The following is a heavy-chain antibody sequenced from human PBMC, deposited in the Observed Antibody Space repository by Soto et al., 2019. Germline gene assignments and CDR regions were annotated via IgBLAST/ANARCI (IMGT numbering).Heavy chain of an antibody. CDR2: ISSSSSYI. Sequence: PGGSLRLSCAASGFTFSSYSMNWVRQAPGKGLEWVSSISSSSSYIYYADSVKGRFTISRDNAKNSLYPQMNSLRAEDTAVYYCARDLLHYDFWSGYVPSRFDPWGQGTLVTVSS. D-gene: IGHD3-3*01. CDR3: ARDLLHYDFWSGYVPSRFDP. V-gene: IGHV3-21*01. J-gene: IGHJ5*02. CDR1: GFTFSSYS.